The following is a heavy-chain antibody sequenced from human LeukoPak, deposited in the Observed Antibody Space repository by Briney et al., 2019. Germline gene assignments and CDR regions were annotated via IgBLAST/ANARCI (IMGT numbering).Heavy chain of an antibody. CDR3: ARMRLPGDAFDI. CDR1: RFTFTSYW. J-gene: IGHJ3*02. V-gene: IGHV3-74*01. D-gene: IGHD3-10*01. CDR2: LNNDRSIT. Sequence: GGSLRLSCVASRFTFTSYWMNWVRQAPGKGLVWVSRLNNDRSITSYADSVKGRFTISRDNAKNTLYLQMNSLTAEDTAVYYCARMRLPGDAFDIWGQGTVVTISS.